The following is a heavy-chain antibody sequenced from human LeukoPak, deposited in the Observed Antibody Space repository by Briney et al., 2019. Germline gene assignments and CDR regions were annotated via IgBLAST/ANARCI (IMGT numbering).Heavy chain of an antibody. Sequence: GRSLRLSCAASGFTFSDYYMSWIRQAPGKGLEWVSYISSIVSTIYYADSVKGRFTISRDNAKNSLYLQMNSLRAEDTAVYYCARGGRDGYKHFDYWGEGTLVTVSS. D-gene: IGHD5-24*01. V-gene: IGHV3-11*04. CDR1: GFTFSDYY. CDR2: ISSIVSTI. J-gene: IGHJ4*02. CDR3: ARGGRDGYKHFDY.